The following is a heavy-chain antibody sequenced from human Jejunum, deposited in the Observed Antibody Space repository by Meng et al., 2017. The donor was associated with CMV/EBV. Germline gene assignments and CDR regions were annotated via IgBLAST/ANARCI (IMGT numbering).Heavy chain of an antibody. CDR3: ARGLYDSSWSTFDY. J-gene: IGHJ4*02. Sequence: PGLLKPSQTLSLICATSGDSVSSKSAAWNWIRQSPSRGLEWLGRAYYRSKWFYDYALSVKSRININPDTSKNRFSLQLNSVTPEDTAVYYCARGLYDSSWSTFDYWGQGTLVTVSS. CDR2: AYYRSKWFY. V-gene: IGHV6-1*01. D-gene: IGHD6-13*01. CDR1: GDSVSSKSAA.